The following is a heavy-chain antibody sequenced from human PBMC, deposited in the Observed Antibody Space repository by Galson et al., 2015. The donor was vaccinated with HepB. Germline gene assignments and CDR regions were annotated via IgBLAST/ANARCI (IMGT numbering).Heavy chain of an antibody. D-gene: IGHD1-1*01. CDR2: ISSSSSTI. CDR1: GFTFSSYS. V-gene: IGHV3-48*04. Sequence: SLRLSCAASGFTFSSYSINWVRQAPGKGLEWVSYISSSSSTIYYADSVKGRFTISRDNAKNSLYLQMNSLRAEDTAVYYCARDDLLVQYYNYGMDVWGQGTTVTVSS. CDR3: ARDDLLVQYYNYGMDV. J-gene: IGHJ6*02.